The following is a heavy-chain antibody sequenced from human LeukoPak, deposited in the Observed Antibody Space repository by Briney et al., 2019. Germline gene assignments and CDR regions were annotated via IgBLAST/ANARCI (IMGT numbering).Heavy chain of an antibody. D-gene: IGHD3-22*01. CDR2: MSYSGSS. Sequence: PSETLSLTCTVSGGSISSYYWSWIRQPPGKGLEWIGYMSYSGSSNYNPSHRSRVTISVDATKKQFSLKLSSVTAADTAVYYCARDGYSDSSGYDYPPSVWGQGTLVTVSS. V-gene: IGHV4-59*01. CDR3: ARDGYSDSSGYDYPPSV. J-gene: IGHJ4*02. CDR1: GGSISSYY.